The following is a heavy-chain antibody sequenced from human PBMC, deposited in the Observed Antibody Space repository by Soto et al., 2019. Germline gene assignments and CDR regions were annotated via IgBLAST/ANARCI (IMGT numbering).Heavy chain of an antibody. CDR3: ANHGISSGWY. D-gene: IGHD6-19*01. CDR1: GFSLSTSGVG. J-gene: IGHJ4*02. Sequence: QITLKESGPTLVKPTQTLTLTCTFSGFSLSTSGVGVGWIRQPPGKALEWLALIFWDDDKRYNPSLRSRLTITKDTSKNQVVLTMTNRDPVDTATYYCANHGISSGWYWGQGTLVTVSS. CDR2: IFWDDDK. V-gene: IGHV2-5*02.